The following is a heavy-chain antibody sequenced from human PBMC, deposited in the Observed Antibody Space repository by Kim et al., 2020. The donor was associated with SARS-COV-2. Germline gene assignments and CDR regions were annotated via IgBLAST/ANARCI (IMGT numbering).Heavy chain of an antibody. CDR2: ISYDGSNK. V-gene: IGHV3-30*04. D-gene: IGHD6-19*01. Sequence: GGSLRLSCAASGFTFSSYAMHWVRQAPGKGLEWVAVISYDGSNKYYADSVKGRFTISRDNSKNTLYLQMNSLRAEDTAVYYCARDDGSGWTYWYFDLWGRGTLVTVSS. CDR3: ARDDGSGWTYWYFDL. CDR1: GFTFSSYA. J-gene: IGHJ2*01.